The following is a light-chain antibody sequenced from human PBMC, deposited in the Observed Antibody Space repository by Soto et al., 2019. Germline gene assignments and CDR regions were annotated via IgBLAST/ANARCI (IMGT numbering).Light chain of an antibody. V-gene: IGKV2-28*01. CDR1: QSLLHSNGYNY. CDR2: LGS. J-gene: IGKJ1*01. CDR3: MQPLQSWT. Sequence: STLSLPVTPGEPSSISFRSSQSLLHSNGYNYLDWYLQKPGQSPQLLIYLGSNRASGVPDRFSGSGSGTDFTLKISRVEAEDVGVYYCMQPLQSWTFGQGTKVDIK.